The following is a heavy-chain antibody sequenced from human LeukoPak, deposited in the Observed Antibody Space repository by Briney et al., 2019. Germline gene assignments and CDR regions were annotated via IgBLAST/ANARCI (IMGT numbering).Heavy chain of an antibody. CDR1: GGSISSSSYY. CDR2: IYYSGST. J-gene: IGHJ6*03. V-gene: IGHV4-39*07. Sequence: SETLSLTCTVSGGSISSSSYYWGWIRQPPGKGLEWIGSIYYSGSTYYNPSLKGRVTISVDTSKNQFSLKLSSVTAADTAVYYCARSDFWSSYYYYYYMDVWGKGTTVTVSS. D-gene: IGHD3-3*01. CDR3: ARSDFWSSYYYYYYMDV.